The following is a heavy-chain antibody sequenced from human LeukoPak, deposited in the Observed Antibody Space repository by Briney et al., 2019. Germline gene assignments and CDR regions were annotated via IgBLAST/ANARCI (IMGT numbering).Heavy chain of an antibody. J-gene: IGHJ4*02. CDR3: ARANFLYCSSTTCLFDY. CDR1: GYTFTDYY. Sequence: GASVKVSCKASGYTFTDYYMHWVRQAPGQGFEWMGWINPNDGDTNYAQKFQGRVTMTRDTSISTAHMEVSRLRFDDTAVYCCARANFLYCSSTTCLFDYWGQGTLVTVSS. V-gene: IGHV1-2*02. CDR2: INPNDGDT. D-gene: IGHD2-2*01.